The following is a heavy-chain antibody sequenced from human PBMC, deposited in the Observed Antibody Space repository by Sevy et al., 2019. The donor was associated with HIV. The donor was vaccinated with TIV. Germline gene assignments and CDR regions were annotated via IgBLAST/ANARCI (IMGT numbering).Heavy chain of an antibody. CDR1: GYTFTGYY. V-gene: IGHV1-2*02. CDR3: ARDWRPAAIPRLHYYYYGMDV. Sequence: ASVKVSCKASGYTFTGYYMHWVRQAPGQGLEWMGWINPNSGGTNYAQKFQGRVTMTRDTSISTAYMELSRLRSDDTAVYYCARDWRPAAIPRLHYYYYGMDVWGQRTTVTVSS. J-gene: IGHJ6*02. CDR2: INPNSGGT. D-gene: IGHD2-2*02.